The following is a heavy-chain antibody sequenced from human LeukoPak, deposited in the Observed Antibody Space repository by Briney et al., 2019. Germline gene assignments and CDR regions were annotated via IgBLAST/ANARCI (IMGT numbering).Heavy chain of an antibody. Sequence: PSETLSLTCAVYGGSFSGYYWSWIRQPPGKGLEWIGEINHSGSTNYNPSLKSRVTISVDTSKNQFSLKLSSVTAADTAVDYCARGLDYYYDSSGYHPGGYYYGMDVWGQGTTVTVSS. V-gene: IGHV4-34*01. D-gene: IGHD3-22*01. CDR2: INHSGST. CDR1: GGSFSGYY. J-gene: IGHJ6*02. CDR3: ARGLDYYYDSSGYHPGGYYYGMDV.